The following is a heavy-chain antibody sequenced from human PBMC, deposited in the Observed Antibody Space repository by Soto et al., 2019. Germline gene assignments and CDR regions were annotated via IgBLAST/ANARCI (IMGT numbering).Heavy chain of an antibody. V-gene: IGHV1-46*01. CDR1: GYLFTAYS. CDR3: AREENCSGGTCYSEYFHR. CDR2: VNPSCGST. Sequence: ASVKVSCKASGYLFTAYSTHWVRLAPGQGLEWMGVVNPSCGSTKYAQNFQGRVTMTRDTSTTTIYMELSSLRSDDTAIYYCAREENCSGGTCYSEYFHRWGQGTMVTVYS. J-gene: IGHJ1*01. D-gene: IGHD2-15*01.